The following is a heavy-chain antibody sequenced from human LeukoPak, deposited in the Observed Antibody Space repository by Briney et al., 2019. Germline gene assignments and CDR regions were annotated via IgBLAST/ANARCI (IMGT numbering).Heavy chain of an antibody. J-gene: IGHJ4*02. Sequence: PGGSLRLSCAASGFTFSSYAMSWVRQAPGKGLEWVSAISGSGGSTYYADSVKGRFTISRDNSKNTLYLQMNSLRAEDTAVYYCAKTHRGYCSSTSCRYYYDSSGYAPFDYWGQGTLVTVSS. D-gene: IGHD2-2*01. CDR2: ISGSGGST. CDR3: AKTHRGYCSSTSCRYYYDSSGYAPFDY. CDR1: GFTFSSYA. V-gene: IGHV3-23*01.